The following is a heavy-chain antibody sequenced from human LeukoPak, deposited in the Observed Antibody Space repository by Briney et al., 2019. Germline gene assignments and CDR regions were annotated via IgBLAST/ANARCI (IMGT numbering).Heavy chain of an antibody. CDR3: AKDGRDSSSWHYFDS. CDR2: IWYDGSNK. Sequence: PGRSLRLSCAASGFSFSNYGMHWVRQAPGKGLEWVGDIWYDGSNKYYADSVEGRFTISRDNSKNTLFLQMNSLTAGDTAVYYCAKDGRDSSSWHYFDSWGQGTLVTVSS. J-gene: IGHJ4*02. D-gene: IGHD6-13*01. CDR1: GFSFSNYG. V-gene: IGHV3-33*06.